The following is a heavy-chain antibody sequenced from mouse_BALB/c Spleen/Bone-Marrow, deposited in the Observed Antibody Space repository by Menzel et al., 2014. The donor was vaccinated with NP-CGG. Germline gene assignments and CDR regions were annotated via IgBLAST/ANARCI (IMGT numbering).Heavy chain of an antibody. CDR1: GFNIKDTY. Sequence: EVQLQQSGAELVKPGASVKLSCTASGFNIKDTYMHWVKQRPEQGLEWIGRIDPASGNTKYDPKFQGKATITADTSSNTAYLQLSSLTSEDTAVYYCARWLRRYYAMDYWGQGTSVTVSS. CDR2: IDPASGNT. V-gene: IGHV14-3*02. D-gene: IGHD2-2*01. J-gene: IGHJ4*01. CDR3: ARWLRRYYAMDY.